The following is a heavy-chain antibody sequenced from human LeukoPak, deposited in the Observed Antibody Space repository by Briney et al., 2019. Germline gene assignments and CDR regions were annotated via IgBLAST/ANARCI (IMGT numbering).Heavy chain of an antibody. CDR1: GGTFSSYA. CDR2: IIPIFGTA. Sequence: ASVKVSCKASGGTFSSYAISWVRQAPGQGLEWMGGIIPIFGTANYAQKFQGRVTITTDESTSTAYMELCSLRSEDTAVYYCARGSGRYYYYYYMDVWGKGTTVTVSS. D-gene: IGHD2-15*01. V-gene: IGHV1-69*05. J-gene: IGHJ6*03. CDR3: ARGSGRYYYYYYMDV.